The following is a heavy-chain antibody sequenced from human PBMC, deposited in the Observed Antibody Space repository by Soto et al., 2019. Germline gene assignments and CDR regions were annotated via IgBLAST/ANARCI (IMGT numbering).Heavy chain of an antibody. D-gene: IGHD2-21*02. J-gene: IGHJ6*01. CDR3: AREETAWRLAYGLDA. V-gene: IGHV3-21*01. CDR2: ITRNSDI. CDR1: GFTFSSYS. Sequence: PGGSLRLSCAASGFTFSSYSIHWVRQAPGRGLEWVSAITRNSDIYYADSVKGRFTISRDNAKNSVSLQMDSLRAEDTAVYYCAREETAWRLAYGLDAWGQGSTFTFYS.